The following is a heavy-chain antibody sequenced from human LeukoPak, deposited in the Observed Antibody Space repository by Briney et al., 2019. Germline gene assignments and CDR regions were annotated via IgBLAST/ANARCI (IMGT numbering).Heavy chain of an antibody. Sequence: SETLSLTCTVPGGSISSYYWSWIRQPAGKGLEWIGRIYTSGSTNYNPPLKSRVTMSVDTSKNQFSLKLSSMTAADTAVYYCARADQTAAGLPDAFDIWGQGTMVTVSS. CDR3: ARADQTAAGLPDAFDI. CDR2: IYTSGST. V-gene: IGHV4-4*07. CDR1: GGSISSYY. J-gene: IGHJ3*02. D-gene: IGHD6-13*01.